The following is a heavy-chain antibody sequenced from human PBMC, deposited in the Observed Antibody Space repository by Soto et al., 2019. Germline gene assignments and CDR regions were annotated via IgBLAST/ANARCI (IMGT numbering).Heavy chain of an antibody. J-gene: IGHJ3*02. V-gene: IGHV1-2*02. CDR2: INPNSGGT. CDR1: GYTFSDYY. D-gene: IGHD2-21*02. Sequence: ASVKVSCKASGYTFSDYYIHWVRQAPGQALEWMGWINPNSGGTNYAQKFEARVTMTRATSIGTAYMEVSRLTSDDSAVYYCARDDGQSRDIFDIWGQGTMVTVSS. CDR3: ARDDGQSRDIFDI.